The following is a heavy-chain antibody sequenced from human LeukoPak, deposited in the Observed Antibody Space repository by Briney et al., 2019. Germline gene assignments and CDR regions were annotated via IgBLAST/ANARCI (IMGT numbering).Heavy chain of an antibody. V-gene: IGHV3-21*01. CDR3: ARGISMVRGVDY. CDR1: GFTFSSYN. CDR2: ISSSSTYT. D-gene: IGHD3-10*01. Sequence: GGSLRLSCAASGFTFSSYNMNWVRQAPGKGLEWVSSISSSSTYTYYADSVKGRFTISRDNAKNSLYLQMNSLRAEDTAVYYCARGISMVRGVDYWGQGTLVIVSS. J-gene: IGHJ4*02.